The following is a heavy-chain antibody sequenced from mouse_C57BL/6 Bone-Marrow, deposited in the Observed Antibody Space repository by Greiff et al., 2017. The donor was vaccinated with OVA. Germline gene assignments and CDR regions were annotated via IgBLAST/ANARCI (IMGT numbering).Heavy chain of an antibody. Sequence: DVMLVESGEGLVKPGGSLKLSCAASGFTFSSYAMSWVRQTPEKRLEWVAYISYGGDYIYYPDSVKGRFTISRDNARNILYLQMSSLKSEDTAMYYCTRSTTVVATDFGYWGQGTTLTVSS. CDR2: ISYGGDYI. D-gene: IGHD1-1*01. V-gene: IGHV5-9-1*02. J-gene: IGHJ2*01. CDR3: TRSTTVVATDFGY. CDR1: GFTFSSYA.